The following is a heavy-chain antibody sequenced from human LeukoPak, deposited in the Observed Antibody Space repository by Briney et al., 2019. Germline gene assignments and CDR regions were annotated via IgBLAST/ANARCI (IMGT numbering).Heavy chain of an antibody. Sequence: ASVKVSCKDSGGTFSSYAISWVRQAPGQGLEWMGGIIPIFGTANYAQKFQGRVTITTDESTSTAYMELSSLRSEDTAVYYCAKGDSYGNKYFQHWGQGTLVTVSS. CDR2: IIPIFGTA. CDR3: AKGDSYGNKYFQH. D-gene: IGHD5-18*01. J-gene: IGHJ1*01. CDR1: GGTFSSYA. V-gene: IGHV1-69*05.